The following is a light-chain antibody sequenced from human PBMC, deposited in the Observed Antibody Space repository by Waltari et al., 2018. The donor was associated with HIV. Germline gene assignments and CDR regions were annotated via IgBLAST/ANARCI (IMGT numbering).Light chain of an antibody. CDR3: MQALQTPWT. V-gene: IGKV2-28*01. CDR2: LGS. J-gene: IGKJ1*01. Sequence: DIVMTQSPLSLPVTPGAPASISCRSSQSLLHSNGYNYLDWYLQKPGQSPQLLIYLGSNRASGVPDRFSGSGSGTDFTLKISRVEAEDVGFYYCMQALQTPWTFGQGTKVEIK. CDR1: QSLLHSNGYNY.